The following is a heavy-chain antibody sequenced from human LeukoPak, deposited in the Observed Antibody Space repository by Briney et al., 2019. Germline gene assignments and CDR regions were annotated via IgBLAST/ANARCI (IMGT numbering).Heavy chain of an antibody. D-gene: IGHD2-2*03. CDR3: ARGRWKMDIVVVPAARFDY. J-gene: IGHJ4*02. Sequence: SETLSLTCAVYGGSLSGYYWSWIRQPPGKGLEWIGEINHSGSTNYNPSLKSRVTISVDTSKNQFSLKLSSVTAADTAVYYCARGRWKMDIVVVPAARFDYWGQGTLVTVSS. CDR1: GGSLSGYY. CDR2: INHSGST. V-gene: IGHV4-34*01.